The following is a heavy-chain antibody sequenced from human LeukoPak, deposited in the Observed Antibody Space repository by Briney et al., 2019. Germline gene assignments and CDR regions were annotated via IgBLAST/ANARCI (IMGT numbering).Heavy chain of an antibody. J-gene: IGHJ4*02. CDR2: INSDGSST. CDR1: GFTFNSYW. Sequence: PTGGSLRLSCAASGFTFNSYWVHWVRQAPGKGLSWVSLINSDGSSTSYADSVKGRFIISRDNAKNTVYLEMNSLRVEDTAVYYCVRVAWNYDFLNGYPDYWGQGTLVTVSS. CDR3: VRVAWNYDFLNGYPDY. V-gene: IGHV3-74*01. D-gene: IGHD3-3*01.